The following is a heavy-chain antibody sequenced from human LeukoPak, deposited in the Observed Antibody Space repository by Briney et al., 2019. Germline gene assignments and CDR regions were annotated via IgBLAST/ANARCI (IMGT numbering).Heavy chain of an antibody. CDR3: ARDVTMVRGVLNWFDP. V-gene: IGHV1-2*02. Sequence: ASVKVSCKASGYTFTSYYMHWVRQAPGQGLEWMGWINPNSGGTNYAQKFQGRVTMTRDTSISTAYMELSRLRSDDTAVYYCARDVTMVRGVLNWFDPWGQGTLVTVSS. CDR1: GYTFTSYY. J-gene: IGHJ5*02. D-gene: IGHD3-10*01. CDR2: INPNSGGT.